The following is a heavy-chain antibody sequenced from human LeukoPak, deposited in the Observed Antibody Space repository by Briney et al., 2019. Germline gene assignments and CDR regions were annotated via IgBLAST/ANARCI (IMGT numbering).Heavy chain of an antibody. V-gene: IGHV4-30-4*01. CDR1: GVSISSGDYY. D-gene: IGHD4-23*01. Sequence: SQTLSLTCTVSGVSISSGDYYWSWIRQPPGKGLEWIGYIYYSGSTYYNPSLKSRVTISVDTSKNQFSLKLSSVTAADTAVYYCARDLLNEGNHLDYWGQGTLVTVSS. J-gene: IGHJ4*02. CDR2: IYYSGST. CDR3: ARDLLNEGNHLDY.